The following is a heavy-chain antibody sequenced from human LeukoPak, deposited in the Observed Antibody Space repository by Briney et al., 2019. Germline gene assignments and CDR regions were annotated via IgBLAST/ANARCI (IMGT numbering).Heavy chain of an antibody. Sequence: PGGSLRLSCAASGFISSNYWMSWVRQAPGKGLEWVANINQDGSEKYYVDSVKGRSTISRDNAKNSLYLQMNSLRAEDTAVYYCARHVLDCSGGTCYFFDYWGQGTLVTVSS. CDR2: INQDGSEK. CDR1: GFISSNYW. D-gene: IGHD2-15*01. CDR3: ARHVLDCSGGTCYFFDY. J-gene: IGHJ4*02. V-gene: IGHV3-7*03.